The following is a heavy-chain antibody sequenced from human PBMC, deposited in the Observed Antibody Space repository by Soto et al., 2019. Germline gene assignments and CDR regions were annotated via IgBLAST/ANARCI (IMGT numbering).Heavy chain of an antibody. CDR3: AKQVYFGESRVDDDY. CDR2: ISRSGDTT. J-gene: IGHJ4*02. V-gene: IGHV3-23*01. CDR1: GFTFSNYA. Sequence: GGSLRLSCAASGFTFSNYAMSWVRQAPGKGLEWVSGISRSGDTTNYADSVKGRFTISRDNSKNTLYLQMNSLRVEDTALYYCAKQVYFGESRVDDDYWGQGTLVTVSS. D-gene: IGHD3-10*01.